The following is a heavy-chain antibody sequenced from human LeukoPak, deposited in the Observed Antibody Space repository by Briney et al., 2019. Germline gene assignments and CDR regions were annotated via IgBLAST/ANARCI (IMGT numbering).Heavy chain of an antibody. V-gene: IGHV3-23*01. J-gene: IGHJ4*02. Sequence: PGGSLRLSCAASGFTFSSYWMHWVRQAPGKGLEWVSAISGSGGTTYYADSVKGRFTLSRDRSKNTLYLQMNSLRAEDTAVYYCAKDMKVAAGPFEYWGQGTLVIVSS. CDR1: GFTFSSYW. CDR3: AKDMKVAAGPFEY. CDR2: ISGSGGTT. D-gene: IGHD6-13*01.